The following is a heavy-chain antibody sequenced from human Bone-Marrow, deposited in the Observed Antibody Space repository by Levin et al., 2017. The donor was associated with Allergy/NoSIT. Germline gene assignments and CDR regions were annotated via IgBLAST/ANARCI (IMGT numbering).Heavy chain of an antibody. Sequence: GGSLRLSCAASGFTVSSNYMSWVRQAPGKGLEWVSVIYSGGSTYYADSVKGRFTISRDNSKNTLYLQMNSLRAEDTAVYYCARSLAARSWPVPFDYWGQGTLVTVSS. J-gene: IGHJ4*02. CDR2: IYSGGST. CDR3: ARSLAARSWPVPFDY. CDR1: GFTVSSNY. D-gene: IGHD6-13*01. V-gene: IGHV3-53*01.